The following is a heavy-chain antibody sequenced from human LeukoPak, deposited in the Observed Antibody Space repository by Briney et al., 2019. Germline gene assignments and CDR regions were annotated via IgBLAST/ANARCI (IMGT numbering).Heavy chain of an antibody. CDR2: IYYSGST. CDR3: ARGVSSGSDY. Sequence: PETLSLTCTVPGGSISSYYWSWIRQPPGKGLEWIGYIYYSGSTNYNPSLKSRVTISVGTSKNQFSLKLSSVTAADTAVYYCARGVSSGSDYWGQGTLVTVSS. V-gene: IGHV4-59*08. D-gene: IGHD3-10*01. CDR1: GGSISSYY. J-gene: IGHJ4*02.